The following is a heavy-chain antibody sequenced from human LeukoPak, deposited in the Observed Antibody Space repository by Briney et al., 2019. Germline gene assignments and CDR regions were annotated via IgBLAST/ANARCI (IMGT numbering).Heavy chain of an antibody. CDR1: GGSISSGVYY. D-gene: IGHD2-2*01. Sequence: PSETLSLTCTVSGGSISSGVYYWSWIRQHPWKGLEWIGYIYYSGSTYYNPSLKSRVTISVDTSKNQFSLKLSSVTAADTAVYYCARDILGYCSSTSCYGGHFDYWGQGTLVTVSS. CDR2: IYYSGST. V-gene: IGHV4-31*03. J-gene: IGHJ4*02. CDR3: ARDILGYCSSTSCYGGHFDY.